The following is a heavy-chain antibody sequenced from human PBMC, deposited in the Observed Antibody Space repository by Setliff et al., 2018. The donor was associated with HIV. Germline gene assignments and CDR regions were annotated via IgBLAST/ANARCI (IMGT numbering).Heavy chain of an antibody. CDR3: AREHCSGGSCNGFDI. Sequence: SETLSLTCTVSGGSISSYCWNWIRQSPGKGLEWIGYVYTSGSTYYNPSLKSRVTISLDTSRNQFSLKLGSVTAADTAMYYCAREHCSGGSCNGFDIWGQGTMVTVSS. CDR1: GGSISSYC. D-gene: IGHD2-15*01. V-gene: IGHV4-4*09. J-gene: IGHJ3*02. CDR2: VYTSGST.